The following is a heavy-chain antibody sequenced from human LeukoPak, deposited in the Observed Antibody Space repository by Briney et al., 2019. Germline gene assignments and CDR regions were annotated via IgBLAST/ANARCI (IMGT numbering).Heavy chain of an antibody. Sequence: SGPTLVNPTQTLTLTRTFSGFSLSTSGVGVGWIRQPPGKALEWLALIYWDDDKRYSPSLKSRLTITKDTSKNQVVLTMTNMDPVDTATYYCAHRRDGSGSYYNYYFDYWGQGTLVTVSS. V-gene: IGHV2-5*02. CDR2: IYWDDDK. CDR3: AHRRDGSGSYYNYYFDY. J-gene: IGHJ4*02. CDR1: GFSLSTSGVG. D-gene: IGHD3-10*01.